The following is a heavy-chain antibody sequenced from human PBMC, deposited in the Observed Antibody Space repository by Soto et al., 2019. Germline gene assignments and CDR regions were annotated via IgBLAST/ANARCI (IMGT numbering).Heavy chain of an antibody. Sequence: ASVKVSCKASGYTFTSYGISWVRQAPGQGLEWMGWISAYNGNTNYAQKLQGRVTMTTDTSTSTAYMELRSLRSDDTAVYYCARDRSPITMVRGVVIDDAFDIWGQGTMVTVSS. CDR2: ISAYNGNT. V-gene: IGHV1-18*01. D-gene: IGHD3-10*01. CDR1: GYTFTSYG. CDR3: ARDRSPITMVRGVVIDDAFDI. J-gene: IGHJ3*02.